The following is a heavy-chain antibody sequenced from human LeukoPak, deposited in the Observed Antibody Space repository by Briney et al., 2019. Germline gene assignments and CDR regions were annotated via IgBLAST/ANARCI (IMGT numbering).Heavy chain of an antibody. D-gene: IGHD5-18*01. V-gene: IGHV1-69*13. CDR3: AKTDTAMVYEYYFDY. J-gene: IGHJ4*02. CDR2: IIPIFGTA. Sequence: SVKVSCKASGGTFSSYAISWARQAPGQGLEWMGGIIPIFGTANYAQKFQGRVTITADETTSTAYMELSSLRSEDTAVYYCAKTDTAMVYEYYFDYWGQGTLVTVSS. CDR1: GGTFSSYA.